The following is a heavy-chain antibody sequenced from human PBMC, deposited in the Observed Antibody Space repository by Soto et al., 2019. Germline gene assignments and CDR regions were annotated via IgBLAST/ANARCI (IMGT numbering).Heavy chain of an antibody. V-gene: IGHV1-69*06. CDR1: GDSFNTFA. CDR3: ARPYYDSSGYYLWYFDY. J-gene: IGHJ4*02. D-gene: IGHD3-22*01. CDR2: IIPNFDTP. Sequence: QVQLVQSGAEVKNPGSSVKLSCKASGDSFNTFAVTWVRQAPGQGLEWMGGIIPNFDTPNYAQKFQGRVTIIADKSTSTPYMELSSLRSEDTAVYYCARPYYDSSGYYLWYFDYWGQGTLVTVSS.